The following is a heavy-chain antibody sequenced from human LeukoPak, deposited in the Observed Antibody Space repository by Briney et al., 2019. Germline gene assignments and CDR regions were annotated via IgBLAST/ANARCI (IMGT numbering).Heavy chain of an antibody. Sequence: GGSLRLSCAASGFTFNTYGMHWVRQAPGKGLEWVAVMSYDGSDKVYADSVKGRFTISRDNSKNTLYLQMNSLRAEDTAVHYCARGGDYDILTGYSDFDYWGQGTLVIVSS. D-gene: IGHD3-9*01. CDR2: MSYDGSDK. CDR1: GFTFNTYG. CDR3: ARGGDYDILTGYSDFDY. V-gene: IGHV3-30*03. J-gene: IGHJ4*02.